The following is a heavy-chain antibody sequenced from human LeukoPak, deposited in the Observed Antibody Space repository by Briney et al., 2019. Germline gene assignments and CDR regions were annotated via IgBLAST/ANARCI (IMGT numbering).Heavy chain of an antibody. J-gene: IGHJ6*02. CDR2: IKSKTDGGTT. Sequence: PGGSLRLSCAASGFTFSNAWMSWVRQAPGKGLEWVGRIKSKTDGGTTDYAAPVKGRFTISRDNSKNTLYLQMNSLRAEDTAVYYCARDIRGGSTYYYYGMDVWGQGTTVTVSS. CDR3: ARDIRGGSTYYYYGMDV. CDR1: GFTFSNAW. D-gene: IGHD2-15*01. V-gene: IGHV3-15*01.